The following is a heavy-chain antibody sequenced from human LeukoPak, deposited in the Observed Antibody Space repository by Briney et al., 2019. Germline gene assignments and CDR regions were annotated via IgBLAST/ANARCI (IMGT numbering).Heavy chain of an antibody. J-gene: IGHJ4*02. CDR3: ARTRYYYNSRSYGAPYYFDY. V-gene: IGHV4-59*08. Sequence: PSETLSLTCTVSGGSISSYYWSWIRQPPRKGLEWIGYIYYSGSTYYNPSLKSRVTISVDTSKNQFSLKLSSVTAADTAVYYCARTRYYYNSRSYGAPYYFDYWGQGTLVTVSS. CDR1: GGSISSYY. CDR2: IYYSGST. D-gene: IGHD3-10*01.